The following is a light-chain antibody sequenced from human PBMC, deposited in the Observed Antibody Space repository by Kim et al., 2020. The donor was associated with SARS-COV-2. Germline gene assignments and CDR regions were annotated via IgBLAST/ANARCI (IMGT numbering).Light chain of an antibody. CDR1: QSISSW. Sequence: ASVGVIVTITCRASQSISSWLAWYQQKPVKAPKLLIYKASSLESGVPSRFSGSGSGTEFTLTISSLQPDDFATYYCQQYNSYPYTFGQGTKLEI. CDR3: QQYNSYPYT. J-gene: IGKJ2*01. CDR2: KAS. V-gene: IGKV1-5*03.